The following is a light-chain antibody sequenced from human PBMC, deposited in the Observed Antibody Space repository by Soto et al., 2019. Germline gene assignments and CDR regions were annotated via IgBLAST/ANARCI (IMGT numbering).Light chain of an antibody. J-gene: IGKJ2*01. CDR1: QNLSRN. CDR3: QQYDKWPHT. CDR2: YAS. Sequence: EMVMTQSPATLSVSPGERATLSCRASQNLSRNLAWYQQQPGQAPRLLSFYASTNATGIPARFSGSGSGTDFTLSISSVQYEDFAVYYCQQYDKWPHTFGQGTKLEIK. V-gene: IGKV3-15*01.